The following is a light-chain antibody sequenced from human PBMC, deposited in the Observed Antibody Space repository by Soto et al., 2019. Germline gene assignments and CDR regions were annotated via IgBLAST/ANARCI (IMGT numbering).Light chain of an antibody. J-gene: IGLJ2*01. V-gene: IGLV2-14*01. Sequence: QSALTQPASVSGTPGQSITISCTGTSSDIGVYNYVSWYQQHPGKAPKLVICEVSNRPSGVSNRFSGSKSGNTASLTISGLQAEDEADYYCSSYISSSTPVVFGGGTKLTVL. CDR2: EVS. CDR3: SSYISSSTPVV. CDR1: SSDIGVYNY.